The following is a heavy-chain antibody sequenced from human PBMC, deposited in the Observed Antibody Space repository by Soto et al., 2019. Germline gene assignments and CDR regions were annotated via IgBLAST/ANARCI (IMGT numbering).Heavy chain of an antibody. D-gene: IGHD5-12*01. CDR3: ARGVATIGP. Sequence: PSETLSLTCTVSGDSISRYYWSWIRQPPGKGLEWIGYIYYSGSTNYNPSLKSRVTISVDPPKNQFSLKLTSVTAADPAVYYCARGVATIGPRRQGTLVTVSS. V-gene: IGHV4-59*01. J-gene: IGHJ5*02. CDR2: IYYSGST. CDR1: GDSISRYY.